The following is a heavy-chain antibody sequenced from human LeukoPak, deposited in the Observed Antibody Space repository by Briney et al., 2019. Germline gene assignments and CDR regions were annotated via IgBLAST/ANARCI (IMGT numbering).Heavy chain of an antibody. CDR2: IIPIFGTA. CDR1: GGTFSSYA. V-gene: IGHV1-69*01. D-gene: IGHD3-9*01. CDR3: ARSQYYDILTGYYANGDPLHFDY. Sequence: VASVKVSCKASGGTFSSYAISWVRQAPGQGLEWMGGIIPIFGTANYAQKFQGRVTITADESTSTAYMELSSLRSEDTAVYYCARSQYYDILTGYYANGDPLHFDYWGQGTLVTVSS. J-gene: IGHJ4*02.